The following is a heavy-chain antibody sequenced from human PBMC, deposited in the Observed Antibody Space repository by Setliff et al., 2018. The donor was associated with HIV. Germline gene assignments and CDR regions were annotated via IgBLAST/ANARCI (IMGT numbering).Heavy chain of an antibody. CDR2: INAGNGNT. CDR3: AREFSGWYGGNYFDY. J-gene: IGHJ4*02. CDR1: GYTFTNYV. V-gene: IGHV1-3*01. Sequence: ASVKVSCKASGYTFTNYVMHWVRQAPGQSLEWMGWINAGNGNTKYSQNFQGRVTITRDTSASTAYMELSSLRSEDTAVYYCAREFSGWYGGNYFDYWGQGTLVTVSS. D-gene: IGHD6-19*01.